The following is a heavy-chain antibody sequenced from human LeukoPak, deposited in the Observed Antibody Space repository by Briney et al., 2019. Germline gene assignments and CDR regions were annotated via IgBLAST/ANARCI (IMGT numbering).Heavy chain of an antibody. D-gene: IGHD2-15*01. CDR2: ISSSNSDI. CDR3: ATSYCSGGSCYDY. V-gene: IGHV3-21*01. CDR1: GFAFSSYS. J-gene: IGHJ4*02. Sequence: PGGSLRLSCAASGFAFSSYSMNWVRQAPGKGQELVSSISSSNSDIYYADSVKDSFTISRENTKNSLYLQMNTLRANDTAVYYCATSYCSGGSCYDYWGQGTLVTVSS.